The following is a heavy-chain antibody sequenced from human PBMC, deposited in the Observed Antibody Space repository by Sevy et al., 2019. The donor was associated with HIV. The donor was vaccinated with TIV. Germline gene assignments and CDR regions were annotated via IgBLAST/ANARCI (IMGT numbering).Heavy chain of an antibody. CDR2: INTMTGNP. J-gene: IGHJ4*02. CDR1: GYTFTSYI. CDR3: TRGYCSGGTCSPGGY. D-gene: IGHD2-15*01. V-gene: IGHV7-4-1*02. Sequence: ASVKVSCKASGYTFTSYIMSWVRQAPGQGLEWMGWINTMTGNPMYAQGFTGRFVFSLDTSASTAYLQISSLKAEDSAVYYCTRGYCSGGTCSPGGYWGQGTLVTVSS.